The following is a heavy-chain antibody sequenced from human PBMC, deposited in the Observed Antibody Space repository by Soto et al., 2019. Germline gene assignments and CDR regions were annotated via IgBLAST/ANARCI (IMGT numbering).Heavy chain of an antibody. V-gene: IGHV4-31*01. Sequence: SETLSLTCTVSGGSISSGGYYWSWIRQHPGKGLEWIGYIYYSGSTYYSPSSQGQVTISADKSISTAYLQWSSLKASDTAMYYCARPNLYSSSSIDYWGQGTLVTVSS. CDR3: ARPNLYSSSSIDY. CDR1: GGSISSGGYY. D-gene: IGHD6-6*01. J-gene: IGHJ4*02. CDR2: IYYSGST.